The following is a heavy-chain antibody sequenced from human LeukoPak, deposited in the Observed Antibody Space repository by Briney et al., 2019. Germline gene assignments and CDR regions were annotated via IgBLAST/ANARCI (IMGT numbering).Heavy chain of an antibody. CDR2: VYPGDSDT. Sequence: GESLKISCKGSGYSFTTYWIGWVRQMPGKGLEWMGIVYPGDSDTRYSPSFQGQVTISADKSISTAYLQWSSLKASDTAMYYCARQVSDLTVRRHFVYWGQGTLVTVSS. V-gene: IGHV5-51*01. J-gene: IGHJ4*02. CDR3: ARQVSDLTVRRHFVY. D-gene: IGHD1-14*01. CDR1: GYSFTTYW.